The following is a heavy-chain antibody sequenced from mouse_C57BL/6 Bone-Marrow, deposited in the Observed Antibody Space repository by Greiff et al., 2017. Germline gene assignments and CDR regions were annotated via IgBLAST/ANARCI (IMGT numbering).Heavy chain of an antibody. D-gene: IGHD1-1*01. CDR2: ISSGGDYI. Sequence: EVHLVESGEGLVKSGGSLKLSCAASGFTFSSYAMSWVRQTPEKRLERVAYISSGGDYIYSADTVKGRFTISRDNARNTLYLQMSSLKSEDTAMYYCTRDITTVEYWYCDVWGTGTTVTVSS. J-gene: IGHJ1*03. CDR3: TRDITTVEYWYCDV. V-gene: IGHV5-9-1*02. CDR1: GFTFSSYA.